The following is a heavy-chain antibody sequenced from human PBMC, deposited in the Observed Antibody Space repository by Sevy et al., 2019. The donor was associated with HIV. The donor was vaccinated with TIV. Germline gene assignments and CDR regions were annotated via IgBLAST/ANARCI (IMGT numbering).Heavy chain of an antibody. D-gene: IGHD3-22*01. J-gene: IGHJ4*02. CDR3: ARARAYYYDNSGYSFDY. CDR2: IMQDGSEK. Sequence: GGSLRLSCAASGFTLSSYWMSWVRQAPGKGLEWVANIMQDGSEKYYVDSVKGRFTISRDNAKNSLYLQMNSLRVEDTAAYYCARARAYYYDNSGYSFDYWGQGTLVTVSS. V-gene: IGHV3-7*01. CDR1: GFTLSSYW.